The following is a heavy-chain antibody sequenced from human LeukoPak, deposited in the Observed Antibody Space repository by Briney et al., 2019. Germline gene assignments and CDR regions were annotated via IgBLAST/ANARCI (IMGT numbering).Heavy chain of an antibody. CDR2: ISYDGSSK. CDR1: GFTFSNYG. CDR3: ATYSSLNRREFQF. J-gene: IGHJ1*01. D-gene: IGHD3-22*01. V-gene: IGHV3-30*03. Sequence: GGSLRLSCAASGFTFSNYGMHWVRQAPGKGLEWVAVISYDGSSKYYADSVKGRFTISRDNSKNTLYLQMNSLRAEDTAVYYCATYSSLNRREFQFWGQGTLLTVSS.